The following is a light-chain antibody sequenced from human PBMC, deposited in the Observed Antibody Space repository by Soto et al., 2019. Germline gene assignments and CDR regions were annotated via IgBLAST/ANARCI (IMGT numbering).Light chain of an antibody. J-gene: IGKJ2*01. V-gene: IGKV1-5*03. Sequence: DIQMTQSPSTLSASVGDRVTITCRASQNIGSWLAWYQQKPGKAPKLLIYKASSLESGVPSRFSGSGSGTEFTLTISGLQPDDFSTYYCQQYNNYATFGQGTKLEI. CDR1: QNIGSW. CDR2: KAS. CDR3: QQYNNYAT.